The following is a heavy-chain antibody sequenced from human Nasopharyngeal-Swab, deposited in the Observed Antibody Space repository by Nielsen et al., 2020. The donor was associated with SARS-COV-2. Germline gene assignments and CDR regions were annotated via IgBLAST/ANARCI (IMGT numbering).Heavy chain of an antibody. CDR1: GGSISSGSYH. Sequence: SETLSLTCTVSGGSISSGSYHWSWIRQPAGKGLEWIGRIYTSGSTNYNPSLKSRVTISVGTSKNQFSLKLSSVTAADTAVYYCARDIGYAGYLDYWGQGTLVTVSS. V-gene: IGHV4-61*02. CDR3: ARDIGYAGYLDY. D-gene: IGHD3-9*01. J-gene: IGHJ4*02. CDR2: IYTSGST.